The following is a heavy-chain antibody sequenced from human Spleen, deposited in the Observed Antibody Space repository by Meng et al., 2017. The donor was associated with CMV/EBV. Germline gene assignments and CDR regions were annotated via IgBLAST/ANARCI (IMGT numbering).Heavy chain of an antibody. CDR1: GGSFYSYY. J-gene: IGHJ4*02. Sequence: QVQLQEGGEGLWIPSKILSLTSASYGGSFYSYYVSWIRQPPVKWLEWIGAINHSGSTNYNPSLKSRVTISVATSKNQFALKLISVTAADTDVYYCARGHLGGTDLWGQGTPVTVSS. V-gene: IGHV4-34*01. CDR2: INHSGST. D-gene: IGHD1-7*01. CDR3: ARGHLGGTDL.